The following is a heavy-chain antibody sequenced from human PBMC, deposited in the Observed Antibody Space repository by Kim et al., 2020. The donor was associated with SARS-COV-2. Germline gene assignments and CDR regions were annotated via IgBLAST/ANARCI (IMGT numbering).Heavy chain of an antibody. CDR3: ARGLLRYNWNDRESYYYYGMDV. D-gene: IGHD1-20*01. J-gene: IGHJ6*02. V-gene: IGHV1-69*13. CDR2: IIPIFGTA. Sequence: SVKVSCKASGGTFSSYAISWVRQAPGQGLEWMGGIIPIFGTANYAQKFQGRVTITADESTSTAYMELSSLRSEDTAVYYCARGLLRYNWNDRESYYYYGMDVWGQGTTVTVSS. CDR1: GGTFSSYA.